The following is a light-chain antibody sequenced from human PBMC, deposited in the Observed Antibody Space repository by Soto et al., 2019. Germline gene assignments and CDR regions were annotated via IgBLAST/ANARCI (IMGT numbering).Light chain of an antibody. V-gene: IGKV3-11*01. CDR1: QSVSSY. CDR3: HHYET. CDR2: DAS. Sequence: EIVLTQSPATLSLSPGERATLSCRASQSVSSYLAWYQQKPGQAPRLLIYDASNRATGIPARFSGSGSGTEFTLTISRLEPEDFTVYYCHHYETFGQGTKVEIK. J-gene: IGKJ1*01.